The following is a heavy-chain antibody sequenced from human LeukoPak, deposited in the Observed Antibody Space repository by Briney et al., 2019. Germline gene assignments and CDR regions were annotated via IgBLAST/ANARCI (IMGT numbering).Heavy chain of an antibody. CDR2: INHSGSA. Sequence: ASETLSLTCAVYGGSFSGYYWSWIRQPPGKGLEWIGEINHSGSANYNPSLKSRVTISVDTSKNQFSLKLSSVTAADTAVYYCAKLTTYYYYYGMDVWGQGTTVTVSS. CDR3: AKLTTYYYYYGMDV. V-gene: IGHV4-34*01. J-gene: IGHJ6*02. D-gene: IGHD4/OR15-4a*01. CDR1: GGSFSGYY.